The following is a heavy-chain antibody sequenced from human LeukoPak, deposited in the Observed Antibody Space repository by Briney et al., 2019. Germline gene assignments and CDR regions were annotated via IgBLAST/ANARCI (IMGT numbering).Heavy chain of an antibody. V-gene: IGHV3-21*01. CDR1: GFTFSSYS. Sequence: GGSLRLSCAASGFTFSSYSMNWVRQAPGKGLEWVSCISGSSSYIYSADSVKGRFTISRDNAKNSLYLQMNSLRAEDTAVYYCAELGITMIGGVWGKGTTVTISS. D-gene: IGHD3-10*02. J-gene: IGHJ6*04. CDR2: ISGSSSYI. CDR3: AELGITMIGGV.